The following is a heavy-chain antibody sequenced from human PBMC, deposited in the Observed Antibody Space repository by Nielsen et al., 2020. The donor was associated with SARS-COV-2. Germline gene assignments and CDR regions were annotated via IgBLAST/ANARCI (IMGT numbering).Heavy chain of an antibody. CDR2: IYYSGST. V-gene: IGHV4-59*01. Sequence: GSLRLSCTVSGGSISSYHWNWIRQSPGKGLEWIGYIYYSGSTNYNPSLKSRVTISVDTSKNQFSLKLTSVTAADTAVYYCASSSDWYAMVDFWGLGTLVTVSS. J-gene: IGHJ4*02. CDR1: GGSISSYH. CDR3: ASSSDWYAMVDF. D-gene: IGHD6-19*01.